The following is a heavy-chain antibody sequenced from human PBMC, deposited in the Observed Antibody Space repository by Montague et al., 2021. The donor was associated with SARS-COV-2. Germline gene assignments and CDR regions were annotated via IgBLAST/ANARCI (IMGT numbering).Heavy chain of an antibody. D-gene: IGHD4-17*01. CDR1: GSSVRSYY. CDR2: IYDSGST. V-gene: IGHV4-59*02. Sequence: SETLSLTCIVSGSSVRSYYWSWIRQPPGKGLEWIGYIYDSGSTNXNPSLKSRVTISVDTSKNQFSLKLSSVTVADTAAYYCARENTVTTFGGPYYIDSWGQGALVTVSA. CDR3: ARENTVTTFGGPYYIDS. J-gene: IGHJ4*02.